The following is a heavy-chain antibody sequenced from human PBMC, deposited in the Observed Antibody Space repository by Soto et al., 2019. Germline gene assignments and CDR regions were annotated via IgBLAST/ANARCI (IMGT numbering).Heavy chain of an antibody. Sequence: EVQLLESGGGLVQPGGSLRLSCAASGFTFSSYAMSWVRQAPGKGLEWVSAISGSGGSTYYADSVKGRFTISRDNSKNTLYLQMNSLRAEDTDVYYCAKDGSVVVVTATCDYWGQGTLVTVSS. J-gene: IGHJ4*02. D-gene: IGHD3-22*01. CDR3: AKDGSVVVVTATCDY. V-gene: IGHV3-23*01. CDR2: ISGSGGST. CDR1: GFTFSSYA.